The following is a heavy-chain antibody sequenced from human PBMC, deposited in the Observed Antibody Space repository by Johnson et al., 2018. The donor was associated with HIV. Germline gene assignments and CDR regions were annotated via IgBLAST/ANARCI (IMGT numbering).Heavy chain of an antibody. J-gene: IGHJ3*02. Sequence: VQLVESGGGVVQPGRSLRLSCAASGFTFSGFWMHWVRQAPGKGLVWVSRINSDGSSTSYADSVQGRFTISRDNAKNSLYLQMNSLRAEDTAVYYCARDRSSGWYGRVDAFDIWGQGTMVTVSS. V-gene: IGHV3-74*01. CDR1: GFTFSGFW. CDR3: ARDRSSGWYGRVDAFDI. D-gene: IGHD6-19*01. CDR2: INSDGSST.